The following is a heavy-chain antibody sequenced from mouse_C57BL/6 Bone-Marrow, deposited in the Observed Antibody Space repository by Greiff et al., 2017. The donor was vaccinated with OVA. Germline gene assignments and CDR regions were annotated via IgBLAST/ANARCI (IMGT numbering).Heavy chain of an antibody. CDR1: GFTFSDYG. V-gene: IGHV5-17*01. J-gene: IGHJ2*01. D-gene: IGHD1-1*01. Sequence: EVKLQESGGGLVKPGGSLKLSCAASGFTFSDYGMHWVRQAPEKGLEWVAYISSGSSTIYYADTVKGRFTISRDNAKNTLFLQMTSLRSEDTAMYYCARRYYGSSYPLDYWGQGTTLTVSS. CDR2: ISSGSSTI. CDR3: ARRYYGSSYPLDY.